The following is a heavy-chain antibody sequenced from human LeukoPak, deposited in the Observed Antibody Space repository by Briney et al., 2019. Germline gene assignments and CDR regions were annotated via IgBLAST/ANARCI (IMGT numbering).Heavy chain of an antibody. Sequence: SETLSLTCTVSGGSISSYYWSWIRQPPGKGLEWIGYIYYSGSTNYNPSLKSRATISVDTSKNQFSLKLSSVTAADTAVYYCARGDRDYYDSSGYYKFDYWGQGTLVTVSS. CDR1: GGSISSYY. J-gene: IGHJ4*02. CDR2: IYYSGST. V-gene: IGHV4-59*01. D-gene: IGHD3-22*01. CDR3: ARGDRDYYDSSGYYKFDY.